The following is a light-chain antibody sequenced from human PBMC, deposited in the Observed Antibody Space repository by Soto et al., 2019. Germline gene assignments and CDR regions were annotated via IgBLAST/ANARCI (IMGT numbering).Light chain of an antibody. CDR2: DAS. V-gene: IGKV1-5*01. CDR3: QQYNSMEGT. J-gene: IGKJ1*01. Sequence: DIQMTQSPSTLSASVGDRVTITCRASQSISSWLAWYQQKPGKAPKLLIYDASSLESGVPSRFSGSGSGTEFNLTISSLQPDDFATYYCQQYNSMEGTFGQGTKVEIK. CDR1: QSISSW.